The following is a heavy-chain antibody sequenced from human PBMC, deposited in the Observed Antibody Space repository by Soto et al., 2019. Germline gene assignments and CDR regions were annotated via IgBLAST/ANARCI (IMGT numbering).Heavy chain of an antibody. CDR1: GFTFSSYW. D-gene: IGHD2-2*01. Sequence: GGSLRLFCAASGFTFSSYWMHWVRQAPGKGLEWVANIKQDGSDTSYVDSVKGRFTISRDNAKNLLYLQMNSLRAEDTAVYYCARDRMPIQYNGLDVWGQGTTVTVSS. V-gene: IGHV3-7*03. CDR3: ARDRMPIQYNGLDV. J-gene: IGHJ6*02. CDR2: IKQDGSDT.